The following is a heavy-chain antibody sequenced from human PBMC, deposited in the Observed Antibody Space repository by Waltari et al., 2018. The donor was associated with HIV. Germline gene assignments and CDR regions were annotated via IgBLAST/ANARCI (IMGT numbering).Heavy chain of an antibody. Sequence: EVQLVESGGGLVQPGRSLRLSCAASGFTFDDYAMHWVRQDPGKGLEWVSGINWNSGSIGYAGSVKGRFTISRDNANNSLYLQMHSLRVEDTAFYYCAKGVTYGDYVTPFDYWGQGTLVTVSS. D-gene: IGHD4-17*01. CDR2: INWNSGSI. J-gene: IGHJ4*02. V-gene: IGHV3-9*01. CDR1: GFTFDDYA. CDR3: AKGVTYGDYVTPFDY.